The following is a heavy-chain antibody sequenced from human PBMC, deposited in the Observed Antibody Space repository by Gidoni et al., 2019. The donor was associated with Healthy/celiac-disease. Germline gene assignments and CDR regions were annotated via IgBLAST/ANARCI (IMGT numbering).Heavy chain of an antibody. V-gene: IGHV3-15*01. Sequence: EVQLVESGGGLVKPGGSLRLSCAASGFTFSNAWMSWVRQAPGKGLEWVGRIKSKTDGGTTDYAAPVKGRFTISRDDSKNTLYLQMNSLKTEDTAVYYCTTEAEGTDIVVVPAAIRPFDYWGQGTLVTVSS. D-gene: IGHD2-2*02. CDR2: IKSKTDGGTT. J-gene: IGHJ4*02. CDR3: TTEAEGTDIVVVPAAIRPFDY. CDR1: GFTFSNAW.